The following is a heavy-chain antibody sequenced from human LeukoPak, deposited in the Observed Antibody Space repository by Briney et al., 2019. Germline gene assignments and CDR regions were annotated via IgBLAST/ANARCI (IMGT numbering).Heavy chain of an antibody. J-gene: IGHJ6*03. D-gene: IGHD6-19*01. V-gene: IGHV3-64*01. CDR2: ISSNGGST. CDR1: GFTFSSYA. CDR3: ARIAVAGHYYYYMDV. Sequence: GGSLRLSCAASGFTFSSYAMYWVRQAPGKGLEYVSAISSNGGSTYYANSVKGRFTISRDNSKNTLYLQMGSLRAEDMAVYYCARIAVAGHYYYYMDVWGKGTTVTVSS.